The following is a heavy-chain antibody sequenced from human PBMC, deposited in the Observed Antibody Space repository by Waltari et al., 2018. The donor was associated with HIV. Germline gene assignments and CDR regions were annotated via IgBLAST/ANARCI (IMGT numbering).Heavy chain of an antibody. CDR1: GHTSTAYY. CDR2: INLNSGDT. J-gene: IGHJ4*02. D-gene: IGHD3-22*01. V-gene: IGHV1-2*06. Sequence: QVQLVQSGAEVRKPGASVRVSCKPSGHTSTAYYMHWVRQAPGQGLEWMGRINLNSGDTNYGQKFQGRVTMTRDTSISTAYMELSRLRSDDTAVYYCARDSYYYDSSGFFPDFWGQGTLVTVSS. CDR3: ARDSYYYDSSGFFPDF.